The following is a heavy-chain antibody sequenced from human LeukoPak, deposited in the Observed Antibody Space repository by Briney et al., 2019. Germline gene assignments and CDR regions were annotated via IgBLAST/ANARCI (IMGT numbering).Heavy chain of an antibody. CDR2: IRYDGSNK. D-gene: IGHD1-26*01. CDR1: GFTFSSYG. CDR3: AKGGGSYFDAFDI. J-gene: IGHJ3*02. V-gene: IGHV3-30*02. Sequence: GGSLRLSCAASGFTFSSYGMHWVRQAPGKGLEWVAFIRYDGSNKYYADSVKGRFTISRDNSKNTLYLQMNSLRAEDTAVYYCAKGGGSYFDAFDIWGQGTMVIVSS.